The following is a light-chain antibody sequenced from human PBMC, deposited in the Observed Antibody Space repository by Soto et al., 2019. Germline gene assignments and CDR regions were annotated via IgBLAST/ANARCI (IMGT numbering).Light chain of an antibody. CDR2: AAS. CDR3: QESASTRWA. Sequence: DIQMTQSPSSLSASVGDRVTITCQASQDITNFLNWYQHNPGKAPNLLIFAASHLQSGVSSRFSGSGSGTDFTLTISSLHPEDFATFYCQESASTRWAFGQGTKV. J-gene: IGKJ1*01. CDR1: QDITNF. V-gene: IGKV1-39*01.